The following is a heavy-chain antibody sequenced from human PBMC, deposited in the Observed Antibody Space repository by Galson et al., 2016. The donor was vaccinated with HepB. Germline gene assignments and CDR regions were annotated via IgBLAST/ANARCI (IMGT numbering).Heavy chain of an antibody. CDR3: ARDQQGLAVAGCFYYGVDV. J-gene: IGHJ6*02. CDR2: ISSSSSTT. Sequence: SLRLSCAASGFTFSTYNMDWVRQAPGKGLEWVSYISSSSSTTYYTESVKGRFTISRDNTKNSRYLQMNSLRDEDTAMYYCARDQQGLAVAGCFYYGVDVWGQGTTVTVSS. D-gene: IGHD6-19*01. V-gene: IGHV3-48*02. CDR1: GFTFSTYN.